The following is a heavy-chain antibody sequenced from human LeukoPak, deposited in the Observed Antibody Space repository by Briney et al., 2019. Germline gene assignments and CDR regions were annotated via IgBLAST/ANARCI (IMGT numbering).Heavy chain of an antibody. D-gene: IGHD6-6*01. V-gene: IGHV4-34*01. CDR1: GGSFSSYY. J-gene: IGHJ6*03. CDR3: ASIIVPRPNFYYYMDV. CDR2: INHSGST. Sequence: SETLSLTCAVYGGSFSSYYWNWIRQPPGKGLEWIGEINHSGSTNYNPSLKSQVTISLNTSKNQFSLKLNSVTAADTAVYYCASIIVPRPNFYYYMDVWGKGTTVTVSS.